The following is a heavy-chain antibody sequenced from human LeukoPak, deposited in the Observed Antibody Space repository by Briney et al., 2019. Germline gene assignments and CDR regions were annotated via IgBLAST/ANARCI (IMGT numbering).Heavy chain of an antibody. CDR2: INPNSGGT. Sequence: GASVKVSCKASGYTFTGYYMHWVRQAPGQGLEWMGWINPNSGGTNYAQKFRGWVTMTRDPSISTAYMELSRLRSDDTAVYYCARSAPTVLDYDNSGYYYFAFDIWGQGTIVTVSS. V-gene: IGHV1-2*04. J-gene: IGHJ3*02. D-gene: IGHD3-22*01. CDR1: GYTFTGYY. CDR3: ARSAPTVLDYDNSGYYYFAFDI.